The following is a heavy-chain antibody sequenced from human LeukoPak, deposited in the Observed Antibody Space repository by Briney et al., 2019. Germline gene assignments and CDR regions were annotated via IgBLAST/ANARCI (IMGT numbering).Heavy chain of an antibody. CDR2: IYHSGST. Sequence: SETLSLTCAVSGGSISSSNWWSWVRQPPGKGLEWIGEIYHSGSTNYNPSLKSRVTISVDKSKNQFSLKLSSVTAADTAVYYCARGTEYYDILTGLPGPYYFDYWGQGTLVTVSS. CDR1: GGSISSSNW. V-gene: IGHV4-4*02. CDR3: ARGTEYYDILTGLPGPYYFDY. J-gene: IGHJ4*02. D-gene: IGHD3-9*01.